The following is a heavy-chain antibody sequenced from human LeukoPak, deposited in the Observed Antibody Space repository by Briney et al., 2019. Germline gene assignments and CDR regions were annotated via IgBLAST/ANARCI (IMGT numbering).Heavy chain of an antibody. D-gene: IGHD3-10*01. Sequence: PSETLSLTCTVSGYSISSGYYWSWIRQPPGKGLEWIGEINHSGSTNYNPSLKSRVTISVDTSKNQFSLKLSSVTAADTAVYYCARDDYYGSGSPFDYWGQGTLVTVSS. CDR2: INHSGST. J-gene: IGHJ4*02. V-gene: IGHV4-38-2*02. CDR3: ARDDYYGSGSPFDY. CDR1: GYSISSGYY.